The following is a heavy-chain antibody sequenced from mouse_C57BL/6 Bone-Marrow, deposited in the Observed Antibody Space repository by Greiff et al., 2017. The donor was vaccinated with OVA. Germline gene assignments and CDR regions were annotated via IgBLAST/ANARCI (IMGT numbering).Heavy chain of an antibody. J-gene: IGHJ2*01. D-gene: IGHD1-1*01. CDR1: GYTFTDYY. CDR3: ARMTFTTVVDDY. CDR2: INPNNGGT. V-gene: IGHV1-26*01. Sequence: EVQLQQSGPELVKPGASVKISCKASGYTFTDYYMNWVKQSHGKSLEWIGDINPNNGGTSYNQKFKGKATLTVDKSSSTAYMELRSLTSEDSAVYYCARMTFTTVVDDYWGQGTTLTVSS.